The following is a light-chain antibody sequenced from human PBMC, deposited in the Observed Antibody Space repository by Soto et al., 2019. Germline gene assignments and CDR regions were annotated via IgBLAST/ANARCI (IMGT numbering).Light chain of an antibody. J-gene: IGKJ4*01. V-gene: IGKV3-11*01. CDR2: DAS. CDR3: QQRSNWPPT. Sequence: EIVSTKYPATLSLSPGERGTLSCGASQSVSRYLAWYQQKPGQAPRLLIYDASNRATGIPARFSGSGSGTDFTLTISSLEPEDFAVYYCQQRSNWPPTFGGGTKVEIK. CDR1: QSVSRY.